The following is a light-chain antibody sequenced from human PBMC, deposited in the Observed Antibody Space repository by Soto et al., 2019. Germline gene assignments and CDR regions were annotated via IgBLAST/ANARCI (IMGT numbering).Light chain of an antibody. V-gene: IGKV1-5*01. CDR3: QKYNSFWT. Sequence: IQLTHSPSTLSASVGDRVTISCRASQTISNWLAWYQQKPGKAPKLLIYDASSLESGVPSRFSGSGSGTEFTLTISSLQPEDFATYYCQKYNSFWTFGQGTKVDI. CDR2: DAS. J-gene: IGKJ1*01. CDR1: QTISNW.